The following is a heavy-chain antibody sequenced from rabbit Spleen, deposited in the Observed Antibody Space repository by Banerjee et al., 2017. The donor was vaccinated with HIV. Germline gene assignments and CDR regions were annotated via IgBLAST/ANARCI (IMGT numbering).Heavy chain of an antibody. D-gene: IGHD6-1*01. J-gene: IGHJ6*01. Sequence: QSLEESGGDLVKPGASLTLTCTASGFSFSSSYYMCWVRQTPGKGLECIACIYADSSGSTYYANWAKGRFTISKTSSTTVTLQMTSLTAADTATYFCARDYVGGNAYALGLWGQGTLVTVS. CDR3: ARDYVGGNAYALGL. V-gene: IGHV1S40*01. CDR1: GFSFSSSYY. CDR2: IYADSSGST.